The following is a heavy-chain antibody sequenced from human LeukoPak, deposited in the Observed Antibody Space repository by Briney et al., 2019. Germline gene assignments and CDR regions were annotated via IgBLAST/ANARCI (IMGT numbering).Heavy chain of an antibody. CDR1: GFTFSSYS. D-gene: IGHD6-13*01. CDR3: AKVDGVRAAPGRGRVDS. V-gene: IGHV3-23*01. Sequence: GGSLRLSCAASGFTFSSYSMSWVRQAPGKGLEWVSLISGSGDTTNYADSVKGRFTVSRDNSKSTLYLQLNSLRVEDTAVYYCAKVDGVRAAPGRGRVDSWGQGTLVTVSS. J-gene: IGHJ4*02. CDR2: ISGSGDTT.